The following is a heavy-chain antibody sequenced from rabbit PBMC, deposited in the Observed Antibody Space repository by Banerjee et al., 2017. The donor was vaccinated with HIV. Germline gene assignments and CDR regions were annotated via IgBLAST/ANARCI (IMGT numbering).Heavy chain of an antibody. D-gene: IGHD4-1*01. CDR3: VRLGIVVAGGPFNL. CDR2: IDPVFGST. Sequence: QLVESGGGLVTLGGSLKLSCKASGFDFSSYGVSWVRQAPGKGLEWIGYIDPVFGSTYYASWVNGRFTISSHNAQNTLCLQLNSLTAADTATYFCVRLGIVVAGGPFNLWGQGTLVTVS. V-gene: IGHV1S7*01. J-gene: IGHJ4*01. CDR1: GFDFSSYG.